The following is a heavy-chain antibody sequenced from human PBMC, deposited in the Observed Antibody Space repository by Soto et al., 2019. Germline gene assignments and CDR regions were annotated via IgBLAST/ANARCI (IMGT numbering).Heavy chain of an antibody. CDR3: ARDFGAGCYDFDY. J-gene: IGHJ4*02. CDR2: IIPIFGTA. D-gene: IGHD3-16*01. V-gene: IGHV1-69*13. CDR1: GGTFSSYA. Sequence: ASVKVSCKASGGTFSSYAISWVRQAPGQGLECMGGIIPIFGTANYAQKFQGRVTITADESTGTAYMELSSLRSEDTAVYYCARDFGAGCYDFDYWGQGTLVTVSS.